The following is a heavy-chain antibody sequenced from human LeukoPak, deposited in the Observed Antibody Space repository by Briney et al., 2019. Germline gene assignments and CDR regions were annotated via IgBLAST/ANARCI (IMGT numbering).Heavy chain of an antibody. D-gene: IGHD3-22*01. CDR1: GFTFSSNV. J-gene: IGHJ3*01. CDR2: ISHDGNNK. Sequence: GGSLRLSCATSGFTFSSNVMHWVRQAPGKGLEWVAAISHDGNNKDYADSVKGRFTISRDNSMNTLYVQMNSLRAADTAVYYCARASTWVPGEDSSGYYYPYAFDLWGQGTMVTVSS. V-gene: IGHV3-30*01. CDR3: ARASTWVPGEDSSGYYYPYAFDL.